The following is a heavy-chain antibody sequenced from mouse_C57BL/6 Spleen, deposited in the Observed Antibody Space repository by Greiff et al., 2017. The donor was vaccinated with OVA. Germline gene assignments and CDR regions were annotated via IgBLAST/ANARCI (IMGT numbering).Heavy chain of an antibody. J-gene: IGHJ2*01. CDR1: GYAFTNYL. CDR3: ARGENRDY. CDR2: INPGSGGT. Sequence: QVQLQQSGAELVRPGTSVKVSCKASGYAFTNYLIEWVKQRPGQGLEWIGVINPGSGGTNYNEKFKGKATLTADKSSSTANMQLSRLTSEDSAVYFCARGENRDYWGQGTTLTVSS. V-gene: IGHV1-54*01.